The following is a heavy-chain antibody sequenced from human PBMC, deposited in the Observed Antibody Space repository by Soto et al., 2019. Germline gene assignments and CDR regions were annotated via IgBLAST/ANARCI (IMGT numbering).Heavy chain of an antibody. CDR3: ARGPMTTVTTWGDWYFDL. CDR2: IWYDGTNK. D-gene: IGHD4-17*01. V-gene: IGHV3-33*01. Sequence: QVQLVESGGGVVQPGRSLRLSCATSGFTFSSYGMHWVRQGPGKGLEWVAVIWYDGTNKYYADSVNGRFTISRDDSKNPLYLPMNSLRAEDTAVYYCARGPMTTVTTWGDWYFDLWGRGTLFTVSS. J-gene: IGHJ2*01. CDR1: GFTFSSYG.